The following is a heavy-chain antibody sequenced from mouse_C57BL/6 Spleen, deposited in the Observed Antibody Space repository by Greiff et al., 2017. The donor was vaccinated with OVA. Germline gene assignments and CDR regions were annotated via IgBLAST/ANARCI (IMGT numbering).Heavy chain of an antibody. V-gene: IGHV1-26*01. D-gene: IGHD2-2*01. CDR3: ARGAMGLRRGY. CDR1: GYTFTDYY. CDR2: INPNNGGT. J-gene: IGHJ2*01. Sequence: EVQLQQSGPELVKPGASVKISCKASGYTFTDYYMNWVKQSHGKSLEWIGDINPNNGGTSYNQKFKGKATLTVDKSSSTAYMELRSLTSEDSAVYYCARGAMGLRRGYWGQGTTLTVSS.